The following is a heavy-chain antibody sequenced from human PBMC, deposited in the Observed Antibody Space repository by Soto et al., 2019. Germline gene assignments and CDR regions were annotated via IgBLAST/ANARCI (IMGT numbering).Heavy chain of an antibody. CDR3: ARGVSSSWYGTPGWFDP. CDR1: GGSISSYY. Sequence: SETLFLTCTVSGGSISSYYWSWIRQPAGKGLEWIGRIYTSGSTNYNPSLKSRVTMSVDTSKNQFSLKLSSVTAADTAVYYCARGVSSSWYGTPGWFDPWGQGTLVTVSS. V-gene: IGHV4-4*07. J-gene: IGHJ5*02. D-gene: IGHD6-13*01. CDR2: IYTSGST.